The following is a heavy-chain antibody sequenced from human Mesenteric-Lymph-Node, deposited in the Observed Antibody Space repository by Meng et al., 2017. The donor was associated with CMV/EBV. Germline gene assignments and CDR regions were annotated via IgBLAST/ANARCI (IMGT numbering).Heavy chain of an antibody. V-gene: IGHV3-48*03. J-gene: IGHJ4*02. Sequence: GESLKLSCAASGFTFSNYEMNWVRQAPGKGLDWVAYISSSGTTIFYADSVKGRFTISRDNAKNSLYLQMNSLRFEDTAIYYCARDLSTHFDLWGQGTLVTVSS. CDR3: ARDLSTHFDL. D-gene: IGHD1-1*01. CDR1: GFTFSNYE. CDR2: ISSSGTTI.